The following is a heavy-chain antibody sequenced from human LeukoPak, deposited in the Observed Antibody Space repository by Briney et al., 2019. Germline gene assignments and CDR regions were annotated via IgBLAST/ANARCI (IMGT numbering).Heavy chain of an antibody. Sequence: ASVKVSCKASGYTFTDFYIHWVRQAPGQGLEWMGWINPNTGDTDYAQKFQGWVTMTRDTSISTAYMELSRLRSDDTAVYYCARVITPGNGMDVWGQGTTVTVSS. CDR2: INPNTGDT. V-gene: IGHV1-2*04. CDR3: ARVITPGNGMDV. CDR1: GYTFTDFY. J-gene: IGHJ6*02.